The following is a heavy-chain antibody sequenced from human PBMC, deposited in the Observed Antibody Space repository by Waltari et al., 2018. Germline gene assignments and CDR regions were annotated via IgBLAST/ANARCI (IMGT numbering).Heavy chain of an antibody. V-gene: IGHV4-38-2*01. CDR3: ARGLSKVADY. J-gene: IGHJ4*02. CDR2: IYDSETI. Sequence: QVQLQESGPGLVKPSETPSLTCAVSGYSISSNYFWGWVRQPPGKGLEWIGHIYDSETIFYNPSLKSRVTISLDTSKNHFSLKLSSLTAADTAMYFCARGLSKVADYWGQGILVTVSS. D-gene: IGHD1-26*01. CDR1: GYSISSNYF.